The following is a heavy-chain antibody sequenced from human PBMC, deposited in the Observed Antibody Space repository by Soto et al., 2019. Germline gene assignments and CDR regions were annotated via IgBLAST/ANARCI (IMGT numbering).Heavy chain of an antibody. CDR1: GGSFGNYY. CDR2: IIYSGST. CDR3: ARVLVDGNYYYGMDV. V-gene: IGHV4-59*01. D-gene: IGHD2-8*01. J-gene: IGHJ6*02. Sequence: SETLSLTCTVSGGSFGNYYWNWVRQPPGKGLEWIGDIIYSGSTNYSPSLKSQVTLLVDTSKNQFSLKLSSVTAADTAVYYCARVLVDGNYYYGMDVWGQGTTVTVSS.